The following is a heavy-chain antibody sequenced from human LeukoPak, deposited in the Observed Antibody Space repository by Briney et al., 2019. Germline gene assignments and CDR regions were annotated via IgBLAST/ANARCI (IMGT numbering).Heavy chain of an antibody. Sequence: QPGGSLRLSCAASGFTFSSYVMNWVRQAPGKGLEWVAVISYAGTNKYYADSVKGRFTISRDNSKNTLYLQMNSLRAEDTAVYYCAKDRSSGWWGGYYYYYMDVWGKGTTVTISS. D-gene: IGHD6-19*01. CDR1: GFTFSSYV. V-gene: IGHV3-30*04. CDR3: AKDRSSGWWGGYYYYYMDV. J-gene: IGHJ6*03. CDR2: ISYAGTNK.